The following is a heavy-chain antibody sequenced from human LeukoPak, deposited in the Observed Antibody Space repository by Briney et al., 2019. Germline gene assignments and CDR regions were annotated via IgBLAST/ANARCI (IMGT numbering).Heavy chain of an antibody. V-gene: IGHV3-21*01. Sequence: GGSLRLSCAASGFTFSSYSMNWVRQAPGKGLEWVSSISSSSSYIYYADSVKGRFTISRDNAKNSLYLQMNSLRAEDTAVYCCARDRCSSTSCYTKTGRGYWFDPWGQGTLVTVSS. CDR2: ISSSSSYI. CDR3: ARDRCSSTSCYTKTGRGYWFDP. CDR1: GFTFSSYS. J-gene: IGHJ5*02. D-gene: IGHD2-2*01.